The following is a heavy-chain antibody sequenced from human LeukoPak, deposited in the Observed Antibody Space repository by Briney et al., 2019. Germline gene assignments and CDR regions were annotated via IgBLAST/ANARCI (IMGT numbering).Heavy chain of an antibody. CDR2: IIPMVGVS. CDR1: GGTFSSYT. Sequence: ASVKVSCKASGGTFSSYTIAWVRQAPGQGLEWMGRIIPMVGVSKYAENFQGRVTITADKSTNTAYMEMSSLGSEDTAIYYCALLWFGGNWFDPWGQGTLVTVSS. CDR3: ALLWFGGNWFDP. D-gene: IGHD3-10*01. J-gene: IGHJ5*02. V-gene: IGHV1-69*02.